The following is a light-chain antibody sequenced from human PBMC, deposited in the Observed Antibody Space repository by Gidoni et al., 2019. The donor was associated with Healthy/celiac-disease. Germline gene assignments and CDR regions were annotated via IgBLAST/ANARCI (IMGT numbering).Light chain of an antibody. CDR3: QQYNSYSGT. CDR1: QSISSW. Sequence: DIQMTQSPSTLSASVGDRVTITCRASQSISSWLAWYQQEPGKAPKLLIYDASSLESGVPSRFSGSGSWTEFTLTIISLQPDDFATYYCQQYNSYSGTFGGGTKVEIK. CDR2: DAS. V-gene: IGKV1-5*01. J-gene: IGKJ4*01.